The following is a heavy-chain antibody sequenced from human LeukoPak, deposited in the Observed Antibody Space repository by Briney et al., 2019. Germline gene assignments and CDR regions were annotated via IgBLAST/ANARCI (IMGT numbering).Heavy chain of an antibody. D-gene: IGHD1-1*01. Sequence: SETLSLTCTVSGGSIGTNYWNWIRQPPGKGLEWIGYIHYSGVTNYSPSLYSRVTMLLDTSKNRFSLKLTSVTAADTAVYFCARAGDWYDLPYWGQGILVTVSS. J-gene: IGHJ4*02. CDR2: IHYSGVT. CDR3: ARAGDWYDLPY. CDR1: GGSIGTNY. V-gene: IGHV4-59*01.